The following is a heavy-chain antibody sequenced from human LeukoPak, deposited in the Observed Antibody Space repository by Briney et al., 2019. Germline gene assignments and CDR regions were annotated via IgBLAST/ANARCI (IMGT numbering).Heavy chain of an antibody. D-gene: IGHD3-3*01. V-gene: IGHV3-30*18. CDR3: AKDSRDDFWSGYYDY. Sequence: PGRSLRLSCAASGFTFSGYGMHWVRQAPGKGLEWVAVMSYDGSTKYYADSVKGRFTISRDNSKNTLYLQMNSLRVEDTAVYYCAKDSRDDFWSGYYDYWGQGTLVTVSS. CDR2: MSYDGSTK. CDR1: GFTFSGYG. J-gene: IGHJ4*02.